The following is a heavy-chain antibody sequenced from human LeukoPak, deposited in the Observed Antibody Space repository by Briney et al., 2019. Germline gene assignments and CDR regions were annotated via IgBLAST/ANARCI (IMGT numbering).Heavy chain of an antibody. Sequence: PGGSLRLSCSASGFTFSSYSMNWVRQAPGKGLEWVSYISSSSTIYYADSVKGRFTISRDNAKNSLYLQMNSLRAEDTAVYYCARDRVDSSGYSPYYYYYGMDVWGQGTTVTVSS. V-gene: IGHV3-48*04. CDR2: ISSSSTI. CDR3: ARDRVDSSGYSPYYYYYGMDV. CDR1: GFTFSSYS. D-gene: IGHD3-22*01. J-gene: IGHJ6*02.